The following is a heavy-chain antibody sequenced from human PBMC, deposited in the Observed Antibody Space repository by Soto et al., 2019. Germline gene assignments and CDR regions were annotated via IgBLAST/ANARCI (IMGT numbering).Heavy chain of an antibody. Sequence: QVQLVQSGAEVKKPGSSVKVSCTASGGTFSSYAISWVRQAPGQGLEWMGGIIPIFGTANYAQKFQGRVTITADESTSTAYMELSSLRSEDTAVYYCARSGMATTSDYYYYYGMDVWGQGTTVTVSS. V-gene: IGHV1-69*01. CDR2: IIPIFGTA. D-gene: IGHD3-10*01. CDR3: ARSGMATTSDYYYYYGMDV. J-gene: IGHJ6*02. CDR1: GGTFSSYA.